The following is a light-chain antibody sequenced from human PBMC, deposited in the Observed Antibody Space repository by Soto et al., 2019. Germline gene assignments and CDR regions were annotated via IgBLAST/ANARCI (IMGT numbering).Light chain of an antibody. V-gene: IGLV6-57*04. CDR2: EDS. Sequence: NFMLTQPHSVSESPGKTVTISGTRSSGSIASNYVQGYQQRPGSAPTPVIYEDSQRPSGVPDRFSGSIDSSSNSASLTISRLQTEDEADYYCQSFDINHVVFGGGTKLTVL. J-gene: IGLJ2*01. CDR1: SGSIASNY. CDR3: QSFDINHVV.